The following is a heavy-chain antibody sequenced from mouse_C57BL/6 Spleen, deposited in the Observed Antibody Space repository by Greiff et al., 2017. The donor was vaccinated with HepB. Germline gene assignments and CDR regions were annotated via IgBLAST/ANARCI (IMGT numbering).Heavy chain of an antibody. CDR1: GFTFSDYY. CDR2: INYDGSST. V-gene: IGHV5-16*01. Sequence: EVQLQESEGGLVQPGSSMKLSCTASGFTFSDYYMAWVRQVPEKGLEWVANINYDGSSTYYLDSLKSRFIISRDNAKNILYLQMSSLKSEDTATYYCAREGYDGYFDVWGTGTTVTVSS. D-gene: IGHD2-2*01. J-gene: IGHJ1*03. CDR3: AREGYDGYFDV.